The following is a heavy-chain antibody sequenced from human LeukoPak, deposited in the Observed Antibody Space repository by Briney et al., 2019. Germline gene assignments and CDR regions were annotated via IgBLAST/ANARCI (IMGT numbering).Heavy chain of an antibody. CDR1: GFIFNHHA. Sequence: GGSLRLSCAAPGFIFNHHAMHWVRQAPGKGLEWVAVIWSDKSNKFYADSVRGRFTISRDDSRKTVYLQMDTMTVEDTAVYYCAKDAQRGFDYSNSLEYWGQGALVTVAS. J-gene: IGHJ4*02. V-gene: IGHV3-33*06. D-gene: IGHD4-11*01. CDR3: AKDAQRGFDYSNSLEY. CDR2: IWSDKSNK.